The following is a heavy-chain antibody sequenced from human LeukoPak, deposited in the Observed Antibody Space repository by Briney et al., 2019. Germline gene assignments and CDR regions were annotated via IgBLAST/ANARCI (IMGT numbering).Heavy chain of an antibody. CDR3: AKQDVRRILSAAGQRAFTV. CDR2: IIPIFGTT. Sequence: SVKVSCKASGATSSSYAINWVRQAPGQGLEWMGGIIPIFGTTDYAQKFQGRVTITADASTRTAYMDLSSLTSQDTAVYFCAKQDVRRILSAAGQRAFTVWGQGTTVTVS. J-gene: IGHJ3*01. D-gene: IGHD6-13*01. CDR1: GATSSSYA. V-gene: IGHV1-69*13.